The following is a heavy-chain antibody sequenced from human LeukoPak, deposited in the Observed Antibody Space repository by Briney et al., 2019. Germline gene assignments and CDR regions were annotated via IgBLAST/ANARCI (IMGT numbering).Heavy chain of an antibody. CDR1: GFTFSSFW. CDR3: ARDPPYGDYDLIAQLSRLEGLLDYGMDV. CDR2: IKSDGSET. Sequence: LTGGSLRLSCAASGFTFSSFWIYWVRHAPGKGLVWVSRIKSDGSETLYADSVKGRFTISRDNAKNSLYLQMNSLRAEDTAVYYCARDPPYGDYDLIAQLSRLEGLLDYGMDVWGQGTTVTVSS. V-gene: IGHV3-74*01. J-gene: IGHJ6*02. D-gene: IGHD4-17*01.